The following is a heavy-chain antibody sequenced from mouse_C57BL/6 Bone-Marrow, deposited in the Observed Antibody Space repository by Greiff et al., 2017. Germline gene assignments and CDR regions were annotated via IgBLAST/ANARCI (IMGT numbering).Heavy chain of an antibody. J-gene: IGHJ2*01. CDR3: ARGVNYGGYYCDY. V-gene: IGHV1-47*01. CDR1: GYTFTTYP. Sequence: QVQLQQSGAELVKPGASVKMSCKASGYTFTTYPIDWMKQNPGQSLEWIGNFHPYNDDTKYNEKFKGKDTLTVEKSSSTVYMGLSRLTSDDSAVYSCARGVNYGGYYCDYWGQGTTLTVSS. D-gene: IGHD2-4*01. CDR2: FHPYNDDT.